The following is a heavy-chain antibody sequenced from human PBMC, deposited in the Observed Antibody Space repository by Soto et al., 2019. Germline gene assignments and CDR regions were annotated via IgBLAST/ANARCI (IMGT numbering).Heavy chain of an antibody. J-gene: IGHJ4*02. CDR1: GFTFSSYS. CDR3: ARKKIGYSSSWYSPFDY. CDR2: ISSSSSYI. Sequence: EVQLVESGGGLVKPGGSLRLSCAASGFTFSSYSMNWVRQALGKGLEWVSSISSSSSYIYYADSVKGRFTISRDNAKNSLYLQMNSLRAEDTAVYYCARKKIGYSSSWYSPFDYWGQGTLVTVSS. V-gene: IGHV3-21*01. D-gene: IGHD6-13*01.